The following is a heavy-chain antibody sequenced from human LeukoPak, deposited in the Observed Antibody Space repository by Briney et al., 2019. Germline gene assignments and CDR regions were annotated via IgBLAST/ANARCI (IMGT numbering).Heavy chain of an antibody. V-gene: IGHV3-7*01. CDR3: AREDYYGSGNYVAWGGPFDV. D-gene: IGHD3-10*01. CDR1: GLPFSSYW. CDR2: IKQDGGEK. J-gene: IGHJ3*01. Sequence: PGGSLRLSCAASGLPFSSYWMTWVRQAPGKGLEWVANIKQDGGEKYYVDSVKGRFTISRDNAKNSVYLQMNSLRAEDTAAYYCAREDYYGSGNYVAWGGPFDVWGQGTTVTVSS.